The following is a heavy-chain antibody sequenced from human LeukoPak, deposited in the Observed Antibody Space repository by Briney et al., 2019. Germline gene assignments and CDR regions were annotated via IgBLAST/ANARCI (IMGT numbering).Heavy chain of an antibody. CDR1: GGXISSYY. D-gene: IGHD1-26*01. CDR2: IYYSGST. J-gene: IGHJ4*02. Sequence: SETLSLTCTVSGGXISSYYCSWIRQPPGKGLEWIGYIYYSGSTNYNPSLKSRVTISVDTSKNQFSLKLSSVTAADTAVYYCARGVGYFDYWGQGTLVTVSS. V-gene: IGHV4-59*01. CDR3: ARGVGYFDY.